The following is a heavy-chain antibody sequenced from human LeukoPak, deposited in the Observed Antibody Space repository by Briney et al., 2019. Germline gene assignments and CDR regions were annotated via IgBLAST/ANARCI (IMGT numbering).Heavy chain of an antibody. J-gene: IGHJ4*02. D-gene: IGHD3-22*01. CDR1: GFTVSSNY. CDR3: AGENYYDSSGYSDY. CDR2: IYSGGST. Sequence: GGSLRLSCAASGFTVSSNYMSWVRQAPGKGLEWVSVIYSGGSTYYADSVKGRFTISRDNSKNTLYLQMNSLRAEDTAVYYCAGENYYDSSGYSDYWGQGTLVTVSS. V-gene: IGHV3-66*01.